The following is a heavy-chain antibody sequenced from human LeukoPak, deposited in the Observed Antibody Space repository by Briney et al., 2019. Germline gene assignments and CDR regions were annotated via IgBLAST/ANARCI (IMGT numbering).Heavy chain of an antibody. Sequence: ASVKVSCKASGYTFTGYYMHWVRQAPGQGLEWMGWINPNSGGTNHAQKFQGRVTMTRDTSISTAYMELSRLRSDDTAVYYCARVWSGSYYRWFDPWGQGTLVTVSS. CDR1: GYTFTGYY. CDR3: ARVWSGSYYRWFDP. V-gene: IGHV1-2*02. J-gene: IGHJ5*02. CDR2: INPNSGGT. D-gene: IGHD1-26*01.